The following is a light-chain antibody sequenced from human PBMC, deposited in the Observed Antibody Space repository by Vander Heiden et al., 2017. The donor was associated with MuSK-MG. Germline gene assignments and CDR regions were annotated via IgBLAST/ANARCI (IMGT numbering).Light chain of an antibody. V-gene: IGKV1-39*01. J-gene: IGKJ4*01. CDR3: HESYSTGLT. CDR2: AAS. Sequence: DIQMTQSPSSLSASVGDRVTITCRASQSISSYLNSYQQKPGKAPKLLIYAASSLQSGVPSRFSGSGSGTDFTLTISMLQPEDLGTYYCHESYSTGLTFGAGTKVEIK. CDR1: QSISSY.